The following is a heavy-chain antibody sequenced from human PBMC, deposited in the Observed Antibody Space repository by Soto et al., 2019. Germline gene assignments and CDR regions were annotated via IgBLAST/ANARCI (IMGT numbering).Heavy chain of an antibody. Sequence: QVQLVQSGAEEKKPGASVKVSCKASGYTFTGYAMHWVRQAPGQRLEWMGWINAGNGNTKYSQKFQGRDTITRATSAIRAYMELSSLRSEDTAVYYSARAVAVAADFDSWGQGTLVTVSS. CDR2: INAGNGNT. V-gene: IGHV1-3*05. D-gene: IGHD6-19*01. CDR1: GYTFTGYA. J-gene: IGHJ4*02. CDR3: ARAVAVAADFDS.